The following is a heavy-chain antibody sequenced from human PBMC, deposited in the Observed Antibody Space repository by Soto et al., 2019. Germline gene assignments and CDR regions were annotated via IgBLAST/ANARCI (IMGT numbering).Heavy chain of an antibody. D-gene: IGHD2-15*01. CDR2: IYWDDDK. Sequence: QITLKESGPTLVKPTQTLTLTCTFSGFSLSTTGVGVGWIRQPPGKALEWLALIYWDDDKRYSPSLKSRLTITKDTSRDPVVLTMTNMAPGDTATYYCAHRYCRSGTCYNVFDYWGQGTLVAVSS. CDR1: GFSLSTTGVG. J-gene: IGHJ4*02. V-gene: IGHV2-5*02. CDR3: AHRYCRSGTCYNVFDY.